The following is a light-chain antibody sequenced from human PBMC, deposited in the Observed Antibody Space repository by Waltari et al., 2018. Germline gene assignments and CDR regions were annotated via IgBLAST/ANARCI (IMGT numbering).Light chain of an antibody. Sequence: EMVLTQSPGTLSLSPGEIATLSCRARQTVTRNFLAWDQQTPGQAPRLLIYGASIRSTGIPDRFSGSGSGTDFTLTISRLEPEDFAVYYCHQYYSSPRTFGQGTKVEIQ. J-gene: IGKJ1*01. V-gene: IGKV3-20*01. CDR3: HQYYSSPRT. CDR2: GAS. CDR1: QTVTRNF.